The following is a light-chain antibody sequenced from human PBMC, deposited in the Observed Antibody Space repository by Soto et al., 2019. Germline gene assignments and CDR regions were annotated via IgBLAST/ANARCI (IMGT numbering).Light chain of an antibody. CDR3: QHYGSSTST. CDR1: QSVSSSY. V-gene: IGKV3-20*01. J-gene: IGKJ1*01. CDR2: GAS. Sequence: EIVLTQSPGTLSLSPGERATLSCRASQSVSSSYLAWYQQKPGQAPSLLMYGASSRATGVPDRFSGSGSGADFTLTISRLEPEDFAVYYCQHYGSSTSTFGRGTKVEIK.